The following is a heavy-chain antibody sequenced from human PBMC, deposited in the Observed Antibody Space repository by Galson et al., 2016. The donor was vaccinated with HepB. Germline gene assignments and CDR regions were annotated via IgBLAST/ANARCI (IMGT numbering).Heavy chain of an antibody. CDR2: ISAYNGET. Sequence: SVKVSCKASGYSFTSYNINWVRLAPGEGPEWMGYISAYNGETYYPQKFQGRVTMSTDKSTTTAYMELRSLRSDDTAIYYCVRDRVSYNWNGGWSDPWGQGTLVTVSS. CDR1: GYSFTSYN. CDR3: VRDRVSYNWNGGWSDP. J-gene: IGHJ5*02. V-gene: IGHV1-18*01. D-gene: IGHD1-20*01.